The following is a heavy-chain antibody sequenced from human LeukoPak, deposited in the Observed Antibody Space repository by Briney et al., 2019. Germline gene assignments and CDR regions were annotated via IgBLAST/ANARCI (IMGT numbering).Heavy chain of an antibody. J-gene: IGHJ3*02. V-gene: IGHV3-53*01. CDR3: AKDPPTVMANAFHI. D-gene: IGHD5-18*01. CDR2: IYSGGST. Sequence: PGGSLRLSCAASGFTVSSNYMSWVRQAPGKGLEWVSVIYSGGSTYYADSVKGRFTISRDNSKNTLYLQMNSLRADDTAAYYCAKDPPTVMANAFHIWGQGTMVTVSS. CDR1: GFTVSSNY.